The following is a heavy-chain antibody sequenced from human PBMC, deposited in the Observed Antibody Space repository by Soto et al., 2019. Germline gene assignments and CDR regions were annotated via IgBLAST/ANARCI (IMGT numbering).Heavy chain of an antibody. D-gene: IGHD2-2*01. CDR1: GFTFSNHA. CDR2: ISDSGST. V-gene: IGHV3-23*01. J-gene: IGHJ4*02. Sequence: EVQLLESGGALVQPGGSLRLSCAASGFTFSNHAMNWVRQAPGKGLEWVSTISDSGSTYYADSVKGRFTISGDNSKNTLYRQMNGLRAEDTAVYYCARDPGGHYCTSTSCLGSSDHWGQGTLVIVSS. CDR3: ARDPGGHYCTSTSCLGSSDH.